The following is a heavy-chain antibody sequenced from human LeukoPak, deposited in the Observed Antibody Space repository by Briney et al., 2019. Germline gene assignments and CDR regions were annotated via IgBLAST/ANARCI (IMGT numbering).Heavy chain of an antibody. J-gene: IGHJ3*02. CDR1: GFTFSDYY. D-gene: IGHD3-22*01. V-gene: IGHV3-11*04. CDR3: AKDPHPNYYDSSGPI. Sequence: GGSLRLSCAASGFTFSDYYMSWIRQAPGKGPEWVSYISSSGSTIYYADSVKGRFTISRDNAKNSLYLQMNSLRAEDTAVYYCAKDPHPNYYDSSGPIWGQGTMVTVSS. CDR2: ISSSGSTI.